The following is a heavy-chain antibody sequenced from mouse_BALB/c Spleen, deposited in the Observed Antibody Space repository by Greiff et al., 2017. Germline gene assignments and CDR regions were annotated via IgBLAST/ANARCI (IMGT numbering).Heavy chain of an antibody. CDR2: IWWNDDK. J-gene: IGHJ4*01. Sequence: QVTLKESGPGILQPSQTLSLTCSFSGFSLSTSGMSVGRIRQPSGKGLEWLAHIWWNDDKYYNPAPKCRPTCTKYTSNNQVFLKIASVVTATTATYYYARIERGFRYDDDPYAMDYWGQGTSVTVSS. D-gene: IGHD2-14*01. CDR3: ARIERGFRYDDDPYAMDY. CDR1: GFSLSTSGMS. V-gene: IGHV8-8*01.